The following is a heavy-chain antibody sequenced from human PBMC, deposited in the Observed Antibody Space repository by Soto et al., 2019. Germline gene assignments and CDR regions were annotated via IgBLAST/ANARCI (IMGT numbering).Heavy chain of an antibody. Sequence: QITLKESGPTLVKPTQTLTLTCTFSGFSLSTSGVGVGWIRQPPGKALEWLALIYWDDDKRYSPSLKSRLTLPNDTSKNQVALTMTNMDPVDTATYSCAHSPSIAVAGYYYSYGMDVWGQGTTVTVSS. CDR3: AHSPSIAVAGYYYSYGMDV. CDR2: IYWDDDK. V-gene: IGHV2-5*02. D-gene: IGHD6-19*01. J-gene: IGHJ6*02. CDR1: GFSLSTSGVG.